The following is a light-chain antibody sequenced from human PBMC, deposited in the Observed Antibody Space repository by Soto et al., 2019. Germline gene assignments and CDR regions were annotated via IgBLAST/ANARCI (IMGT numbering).Light chain of an antibody. J-gene: IGLJ1*01. V-gene: IGLV2-8*01. CDR1: SSDVGGYNY. CDR2: EVS. Sequence: QSVLTQPPSASGSPGQSVTISCTGTSSDVGGYNYVSWYQQHPGKAPKLMIYEVSKRPSGVPDRFAGSKSGNTASLTVSGLHAEDEADYYCSSYAGSNNLGVFGTGTKVTVL. CDR3: SSYAGSNNLGV.